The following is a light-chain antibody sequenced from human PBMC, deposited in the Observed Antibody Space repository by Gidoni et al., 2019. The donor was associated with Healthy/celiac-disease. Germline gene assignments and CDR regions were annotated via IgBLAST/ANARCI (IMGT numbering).Light chain of an antibody. CDR1: QSVSSHY. CDR3: QQYGSPGT. V-gene: IGKV3-20*01. Sequence: EIVLTQSPGTLSLSPGERATLSCRASQSVSSHYLAWYQQKPGQAPRLLIYGASRKATGNPDRFSGSGSGTDFTLTISRLEPEDFAVYYCQQYGSPGTFGQGTRLEIK. J-gene: IGKJ5*01. CDR2: GAS.